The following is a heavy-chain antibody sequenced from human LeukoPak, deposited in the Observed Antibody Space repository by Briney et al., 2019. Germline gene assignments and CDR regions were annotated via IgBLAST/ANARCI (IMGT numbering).Heavy chain of an antibody. J-gene: IGHJ4*02. CDR1: GGSISSYY. V-gene: IGHV4-4*07. D-gene: IGHD3-3*01. CDR2: IYTSGGT. Sequence: SETLSLTCTVSGGSISSYYWSWVRQPAGKGLEWIGRIYTSGGTIYNPSLKSRVTMSLDTSRHQLSLTLSSVTAADTAVYYCARGLVSEYRRQDLENYFDLWGQGTLVTVSS. CDR3: ARGLVSEYRRQDLENYFDL.